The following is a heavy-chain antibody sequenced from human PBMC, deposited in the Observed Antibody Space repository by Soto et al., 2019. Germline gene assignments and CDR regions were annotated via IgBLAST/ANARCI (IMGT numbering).Heavy chain of an antibody. D-gene: IGHD6-13*01. V-gene: IGHV3-21*01. CDR1: GFTFSSYS. J-gene: IGHJ3*02. CDR2: ISSSSSYI. Sequence: GGSLRLSCAASGFTFSSYSMNWVRQAPGKGLEWVSSISSSSSYIYYADSVKGRFTISRDNAKNSLYLQMNSLRAEDAAVYDCARDGCAAAGACDIWGQGTMVTV. CDR3: ARDGCAAAGACDI.